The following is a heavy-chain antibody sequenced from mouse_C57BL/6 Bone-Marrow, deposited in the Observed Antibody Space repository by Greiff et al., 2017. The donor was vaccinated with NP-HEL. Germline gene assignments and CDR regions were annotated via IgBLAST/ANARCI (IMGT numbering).Heavy chain of an antibody. CDR3: ARLVTTDWYFDV. J-gene: IGHJ1*03. CDR1: GYAFPNYL. Sequence: QVQLQQSGAELVRPGTSVKVSCKASGYAFPNYLIEWVKQRPGQGLEWIGVINPGSGGTNYNEKFKGKATLTADKSSSTAYMQLSSLTSEDSAVYFCARLVTTDWYFDVWGTGTTVTVSS. V-gene: IGHV1-54*01. D-gene: IGHD2-2*01. CDR2: INPGSGGT.